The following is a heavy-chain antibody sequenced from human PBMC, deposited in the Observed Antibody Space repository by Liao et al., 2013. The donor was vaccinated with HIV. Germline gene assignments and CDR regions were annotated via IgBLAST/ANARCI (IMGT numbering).Heavy chain of an antibody. V-gene: IGHV4-39*07. D-gene: IGHD3-10*01. CDR2: IYYSGST. CDR1: GGSISSSSYY. J-gene: IGHJ4*02. CDR3: ARGRRLTYSGSYPLRY. Sequence: QLQLQESGPGLVKPSETLSLTCTVSGGSISSSSYYWGWIRQPPGKGLEWIGSIYYSGSTYYNPSLKSRVTISVDTSKNQFSLKLSSVTAADTAVYYCARGRRLTYSGSYPLRYWGQGTLVTVSS.